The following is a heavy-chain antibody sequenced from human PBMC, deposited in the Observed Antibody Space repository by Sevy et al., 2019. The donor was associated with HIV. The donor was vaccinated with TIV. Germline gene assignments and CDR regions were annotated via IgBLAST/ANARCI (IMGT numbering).Heavy chain of an antibody. CDR1: GITFSSKW. J-gene: IGHJ5*02. Sequence: GGSLRLSCAVSGITFSSKWMHWVRQAPGKGLEWVSRIKYDSSITNYADSVKGRFTISRDNAKNTVYLQMNSLRVEDTAVYYCAIYRPWADIAEEDPRAWPWGQGTLVTVSS. CDR2: IKYDSSIT. D-gene: IGHD5-12*01. V-gene: IGHV3-74*01. CDR3: AIYRPWADIAEEDPRAWP.